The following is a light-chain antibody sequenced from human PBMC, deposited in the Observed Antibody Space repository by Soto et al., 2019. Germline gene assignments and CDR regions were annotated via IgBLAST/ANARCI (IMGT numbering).Light chain of an antibody. V-gene: IGKV3-15*01. CDR2: GAS. J-gene: IGKJ1*01. Sequence: IVMTQSPVTMSVSPGERATLSCRASQSISTNLACYQQKPGQAPRLLIYGASTRATGIPARFSGGGSGTEFTLTISSLQSEDFAVYYCQHYNNWPPWTFGQGTKVETK. CDR3: QHYNNWPPWT. CDR1: QSISTN.